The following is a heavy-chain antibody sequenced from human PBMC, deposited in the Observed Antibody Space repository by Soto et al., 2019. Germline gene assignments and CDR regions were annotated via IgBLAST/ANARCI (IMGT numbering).Heavy chain of an antibody. CDR3: AHLPWQHLWPRAPVVY. Sequence: SGPTLVNPTQTLTLTCTFSGFSLSTSGVGVGWIRQPPGKALEWLGIIYWDDKRYSPSLKSRVTITKDTSKNQLVLTMTNMDPVDTATYYCAHLPWQHLWPRAPVVYWGQGTPVTVSS. J-gene: IGHJ4*02. D-gene: IGHD5-18*01. CDR2: IYWDDK. V-gene: IGHV2-5*01. CDR1: GFSLSTSGVG.